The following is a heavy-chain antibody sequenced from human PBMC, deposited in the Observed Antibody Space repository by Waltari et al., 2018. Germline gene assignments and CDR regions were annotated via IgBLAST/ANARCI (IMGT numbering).Heavy chain of an antibody. CDR2: VSYNGRRT. CDR3: AKDRSSVVTAMDWFDP. J-gene: IGHJ5*02. CDR1: GFTFNNYA. Sequence: EVQLLASGGGLVQPGGSLRLSCAASGFTFNNYAMNWVRQAPGKGLEWVSSVSYNGRRTYYEVSVKGRFTISRDNSKDTLYLQMNSLRDGDTAVYYCAKDRSSVVTAMDWFDPWGQGTLVTVSS. V-gene: IGHV3-23*01. D-gene: IGHD2-21*02.